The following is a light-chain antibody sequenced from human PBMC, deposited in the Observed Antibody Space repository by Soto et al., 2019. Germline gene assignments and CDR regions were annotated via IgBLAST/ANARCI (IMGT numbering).Light chain of an antibody. CDR1: SSDVGGYSY. Sequence: QSALTQPASVSGSPGQSITISCTGTSSDVGGYSYVSWYQQHPGKVPKLMIYEVNDRPSGVSNRFSGSKSGNTASLTISGLQTEDEADYYCSSYTNSNTDVFGTGTKLTVL. CDR3: SSYTNSNTDV. J-gene: IGLJ1*01. V-gene: IGLV2-14*01. CDR2: EVN.